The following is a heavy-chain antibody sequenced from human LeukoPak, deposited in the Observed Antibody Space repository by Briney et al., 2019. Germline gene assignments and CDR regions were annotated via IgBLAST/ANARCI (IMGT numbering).Heavy chain of an antibody. Sequence: GGSLRLSCAVSGFTFSSYAMSWVRQAPGKGLEWVLTISGSGDNTYSADSVRGRFTISRDNSKDTLYLQMNSLRAEDTAIYYCAKVSWANYFDYWGQGTLVTVSS. V-gene: IGHV3-23*01. J-gene: IGHJ4*02. CDR2: ISGSGDNT. D-gene: IGHD6-13*01. CDR3: AKVSWANYFDY. CDR1: GFTFSSYA.